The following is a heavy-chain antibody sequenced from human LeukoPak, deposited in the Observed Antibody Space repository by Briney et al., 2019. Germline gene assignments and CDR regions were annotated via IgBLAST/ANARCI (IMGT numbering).Heavy chain of an antibody. CDR2: INSAVSST. V-gene: IGHV3-74*01. J-gene: IGHJ2*01. CDR3: VRGRGNSGSNWYFDL. Sequence: PGGSLRLSCTASGFTFSTYWMHWVRQAPGKGLVWVSHINSAVSSTNYADSVKGRFTIFRDNAENTLYLQMNSLRAEGTAVYYCVRGRGNSGSNWYFDLWGRGTLVTVSS. D-gene: IGHD4-23*01. CDR1: GFTFSTYW.